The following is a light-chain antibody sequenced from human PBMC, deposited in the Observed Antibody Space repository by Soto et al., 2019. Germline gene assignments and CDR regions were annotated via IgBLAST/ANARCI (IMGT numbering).Light chain of an antibody. J-gene: IGKJ4*01. Sequence: DIQMTQSPSSLSASVGDRVTITCRASQGIRNYLAWYQQKPGKVPKLLIYAASTLQSRVPSRFSGSGSGTDFTLTINSLQSEDVATYYCQQYHSVPRAFGGGTRVEIK. CDR2: AAS. CDR3: QQYHSVPRA. V-gene: IGKV1-27*01. CDR1: QGIRNY.